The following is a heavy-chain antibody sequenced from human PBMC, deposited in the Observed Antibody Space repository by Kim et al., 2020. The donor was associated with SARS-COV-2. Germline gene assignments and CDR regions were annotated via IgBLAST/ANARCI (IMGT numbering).Heavy chain of an antibody. D-gene: IGHD6-6*01. J-gene: IGHJ5*02. Sequence: SETLSLTCAVYGGSFSGYYWSWIRQPPGKGLEWIGEINHSGSTNYNPSLKSRVTISVDTSKNQFSLKLSSVTAADTAVYYCARGQRLGPARPWGQGTLVTVSS. CDR3: ARGQRLGPARP. CDR2: INHSGST. CDR1: GGSFSGYY. V-gene: IGHV4-34*01.